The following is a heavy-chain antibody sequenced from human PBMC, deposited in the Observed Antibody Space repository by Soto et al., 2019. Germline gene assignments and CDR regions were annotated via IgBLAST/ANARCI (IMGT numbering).Heavy chain of an antibody. D-gene: IGHD3-16*01. Sequence: EVQLVESGGGLVQPGGSLKLSCAASGFTFSDSAMHWVRQASGKGLEWIGRIRSKTNNYATAYVASVKGRFTISRDDSKNTAYLQMNSLKTDDTAVYYCTEALRAYWGQGTLVTVSS. CDR3: TEALRAY. J-gene: IGHJ4*02. CDR2: IRSKTNNYAT. V-gene: IGHV3-73*02. CDR1: GFTFSDSA.